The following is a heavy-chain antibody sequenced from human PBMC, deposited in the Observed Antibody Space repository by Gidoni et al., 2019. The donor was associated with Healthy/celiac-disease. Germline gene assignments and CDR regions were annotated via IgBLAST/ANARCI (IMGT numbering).Heavy chain of an antibody. D-gene: IGHD2-21*02. Sequence: QLQLQESGPGLVNPSETLSLTCTVSGASISSSSYYWGWIRQPPGKGLEWIATIFYSGSTYYNPSLKSRVTISVDTSKNQFSLNLTSVTAADTAVYYCASGSAYCGDDCYRYWYFDLWGRGTLVTVSS. CDR2: IFYSGST. CDR1: GASISSSSYY. J-gene: IGHJ2*01. CDR3: ASGSAYCGDDCYRYWYFDL. V-gene: IGHV4-39*01.